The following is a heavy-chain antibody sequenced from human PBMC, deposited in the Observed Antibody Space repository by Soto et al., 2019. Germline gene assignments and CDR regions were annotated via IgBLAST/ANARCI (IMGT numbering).Heavy chain of an antibody. CDR1: GGSFSGYY. CDR3: ASPGYCSDGTCYPDY. V-gene: IGHV4-34*01. Sequence: PSETLSLTCAVYGGSFSGYYWSWIRQPPGTGLEWIGEIHHSGSTYYNPSLKSRVTLSVDTSKNQFSLKLNSVTAADTAVYYCASPGYCSDGTCYPDYWGQGTLVTVSS. CDR2: IHHSGST. D-gene: IGHD2-15*01. J-gene: IGHJ4*02.